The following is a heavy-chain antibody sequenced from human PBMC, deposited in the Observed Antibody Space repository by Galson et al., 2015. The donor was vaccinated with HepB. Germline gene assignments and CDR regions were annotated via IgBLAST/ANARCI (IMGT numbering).Heavy chain of an antibody. Sequence: SLRLSCAASGFTFSNAWMSWVRQAPGKGLEWVGRIKSKTDGGTTDYAAPVKGRFTISRDDSKNTLYLQMNSLKTEDTAVYYCTTGPHIVVVPARYYYYYMDVWGKGTTVTVSS. D-gene: IGHD2-2*01. CDR3: TTGPHIVVVPARYYYYYMDV. J-gene: IGHJ6*03. CDR2: IKSKTDGGTT. V-gene: IGHV3-15*01. CDR1: GFTFSNAW.